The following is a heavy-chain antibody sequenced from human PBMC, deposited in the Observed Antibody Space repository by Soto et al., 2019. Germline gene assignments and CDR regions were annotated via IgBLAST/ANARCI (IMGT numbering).Heavy chain of an antibody. D-gene: IGHD3-3*01. V-gene: IGHV1-18*01. Sequence: ASVKVSCKASGYTFTSYGISWVRQAPGQGLEWMGWISAYNGNTNYAQKLQGRVTMTTDTSTSTAYMELRSLRSDDTAVYYCARDYYDFWSGYYQKVGYFDYWGQGTLVT. CDR1: GYTFTSYG. J-gene: IGHJ4*02. CDR2: ISAYNGNT. CDR3: ARDYYDFWSGYYQKVGYFDY.